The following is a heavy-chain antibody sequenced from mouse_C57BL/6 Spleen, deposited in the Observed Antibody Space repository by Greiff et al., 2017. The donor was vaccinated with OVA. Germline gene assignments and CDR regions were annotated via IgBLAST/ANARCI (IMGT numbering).Heavy chain of an antibody. CDR3: ARDGITTVVATGAMDY. CDR1: GYSFTDYY. V-gene: IGHV1-39*01. CDR2: INPNYGTT. Sequence: VQLQQSGPELVKPGASVKLSCKASGYSFTDYYMNWVKQSHGKSLEWIGVINPNYGTTSYNQKFKGKATLTVDQSSSTAYMQLNSLTSEDSSVYYCARDGITTVVATGAMDYWGQGTSVTVSS. J-gene: IGHJ4*01. D-gene: IGHD1-1*01.